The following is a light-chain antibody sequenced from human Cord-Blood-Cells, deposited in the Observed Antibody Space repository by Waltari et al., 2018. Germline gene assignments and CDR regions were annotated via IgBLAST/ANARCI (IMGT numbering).Light chain of an antibody. J-gene: IGLJ3*02. CDR1: SGSIASNY. Sequence: NCMLTQPHSVSESPGKTVTISCTRSSGSIASNYVQLYQQRPGSAPTTVIYEDNQRPAGVPDRFSGSIDSSSNSASLTISGLKTEDEADYYCQSYDSSNQVFGGGTKLTVL. V-gene: IGLV6-57*03. CDR2: EDN. CDR3: QSYDSSNQV.